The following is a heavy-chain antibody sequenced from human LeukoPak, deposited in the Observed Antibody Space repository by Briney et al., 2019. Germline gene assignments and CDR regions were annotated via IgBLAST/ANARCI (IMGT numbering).Heavy chain of an antibody. CDR3: ARDIGSSGYSRAHFDY. CDR1: GGTFSSYT. CDR2: IIPILGIA. D-gene: IGHD3-22*01. J-gene: IGHJ4*02. V-gene: IGHV1-69*04. Sequence: ASVKVSCKASGGTFSSYTISWVRQAPGQGLEWMGRIIPILGIANYAQKFQGRVTITADKSTSTAYMEPSSLRSEDTAVYYCARDIGSSGYSRAHFDYWGQGTLVTVSS.